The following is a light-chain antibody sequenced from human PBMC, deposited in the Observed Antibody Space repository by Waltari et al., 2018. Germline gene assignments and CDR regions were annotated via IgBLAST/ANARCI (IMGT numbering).Light chain of an antibody. CDR2: SNN. Sequence: QSVLTQPPSASGTPGQRVTISCSGSSSNLGSNTVNWYQQLPGTAPKLLIYSNNQRPLGVPDRFSGSKSGTSASLAISGLQSEDEADYYCAAWDDSLNGPVFGGGTKLTVL. J-gene: IGLJ3*02. CDR3: AAWDDSLNGPV. CDR1: SSNLGSNT. V-gene: IGLV1-44*01.